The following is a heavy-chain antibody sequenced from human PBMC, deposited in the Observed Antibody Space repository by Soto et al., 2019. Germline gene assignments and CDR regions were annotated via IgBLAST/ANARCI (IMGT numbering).Heavy chain of an antibody. V-gene: IGHV3-74*01. J-gene: IGHJ4*02. D-gene: IGHD5-18*01. Sequence: EVHLVESGGGLVQPGGSLRLSCGASGFTFSSSWMHWVRQAPGKGLVWVSRINGDEGRTNYADAVKGRFTISRDNAKNTLYLEMNSLRGEDTALYYCARGPTGWYGYDYWGQGTLVTVSS. CDR3: ARGPTGWYGYDY. CDR1: GFTFSSSW. CDR2: INGDEGRT.